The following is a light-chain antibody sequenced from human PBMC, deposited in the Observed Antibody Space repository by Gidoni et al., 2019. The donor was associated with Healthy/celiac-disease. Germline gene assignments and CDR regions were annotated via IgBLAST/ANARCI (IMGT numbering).Light chain of an antibody. CDR2: DVS. V-gene: IGLV2-14*03. J-gene: IGLJ1*01. CDR1: SSNVGVYNY. Sequence: QSALTQPASVSGAPGQSITISCTGTSSNVGVYNYVSWYQQHPGKAPKLMIYDVSNRPSGVSNRFSGSKSGNTASLTISVLQAEDEADYYCSSYTSSSTPYVFGTGTKVTVL. CDR3: SSYTSSSTPYV.